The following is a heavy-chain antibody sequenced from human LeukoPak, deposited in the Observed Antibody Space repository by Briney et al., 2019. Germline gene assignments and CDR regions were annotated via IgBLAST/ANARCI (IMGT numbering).Heavy chain of an antibody. J-gene: IGHJ6*02. Sequence: GGSLRLSCAASGFTFSSYGMHWVRQAPGKGLEWMAVIWYDGSNKYYADSVKGRFTISRDNSKNTLYLQMNSLRAEDTAVYYCAGGVTDARLLWFGERFYGMDVWGQGTTVTVSS. CDR2: IWYDGSNK. CDR1: GFTFSSYG. V-gene: IGHV3-33*01. CDR3: AGGVTDARLLWFGERFYGMDV. D-gene: IGHD3-10*01.